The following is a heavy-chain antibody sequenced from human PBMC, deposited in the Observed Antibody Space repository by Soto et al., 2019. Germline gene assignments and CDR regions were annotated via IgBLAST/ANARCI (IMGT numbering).Heavy chain of an antibody. J-gene: IGHJ3*02. V-gene: IGHV3-23*01. CDR3: AKPTGGYTRSAFDI. D-gene: IGHD2-8*02. CDR2: ISGSGGST. CDR1: GFTFSSYA. Sequence: GGSLRLSCAASGFTFSSYAMSWVRQAPGKGLGWVSAISGSGGSTYYADSVKGGFTISRDNSKNTLYLQMNSLRAEDTAVYYCAKPTGGYTRSAFDIWGQGTMVTVSS.